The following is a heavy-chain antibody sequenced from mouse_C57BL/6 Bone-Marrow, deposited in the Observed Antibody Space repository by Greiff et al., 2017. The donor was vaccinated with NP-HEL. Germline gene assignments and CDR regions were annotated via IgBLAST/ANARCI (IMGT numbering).Heavy chain of an antibody. Sequence: EVKVVESGGGLVKPGGSLKLSCAASGFTFSSYAMSWVRQTPEKRLEWVATISDGGSYTYYPDNVKGRFTISRDKAKNNLYLQMSHLKSEDTAMYYCARDFDYWGQGTTLTVAS. CDR1: GFTFSSYA. CDR3: ARDFDY. CDR2: ISDGGSYT. J-gene: IGHJ2*01. V-gene: IGHV5-4*01.